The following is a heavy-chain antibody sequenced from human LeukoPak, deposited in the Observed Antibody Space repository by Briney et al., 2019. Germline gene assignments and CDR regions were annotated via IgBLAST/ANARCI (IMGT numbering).Heavy chain of an antibody. V-gene: IGHV3-48*03. CDR1: GFTFSSYE. Sequence: PGGSPRLSCAASGFTFSSYEMNWVRQAPGKGLEWVSYISSSGTAIYYADSVKGRFTISRDNAKNSLYLQMNSLRAEDTAVYYCARDTKQLTSYYYYYGMDVWGQGTTVTVSS. CDR2: ISSSGTAI. J-gene: IGHJ6*02. CDR3: ARDTKQLTSYYYYYGMDV. D-gene: IGHD6-13*01.